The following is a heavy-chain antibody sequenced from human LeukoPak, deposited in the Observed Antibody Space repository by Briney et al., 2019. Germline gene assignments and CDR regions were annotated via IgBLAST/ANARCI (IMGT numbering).Heavy chain of an antibody. CDR2: ISAYNGNT. CDR3: ARDQYSSGRSRGWFDP. CDR1: GYIFTSYG. D-gene: IGHD6-19*01. J-gene: IGHJ5*02. V-gene: IGHV1-18*04. Sequence: ASVKVSCKASGYIFTSYGISWVRQAPGQGLEWMGWISAYNGNTNYAQKLQGRVTMTTDTSTSTAYMELRSLRSDDTAVYYCARDQYSSGRSRGWFDPWGQGTLVTVSS.